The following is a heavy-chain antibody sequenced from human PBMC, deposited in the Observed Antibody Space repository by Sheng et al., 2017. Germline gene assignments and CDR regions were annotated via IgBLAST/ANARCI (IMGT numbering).Heavy chain of an antibody. V-gene: IGHV4-34*01. CDR1: GGSFSGYY. CDR2: INHSGST. J-gene: IGHJ4*02. D-gene: IGHD2-21*02. Sequence: QVQLQQWGAGLLKPSETLSLTCAVYGGSFSGYYWSWIRQPPGKGLEWIGEINHSGSTNYNPSLKSRVTISVDTSKNQFSLKLSSVTAADTAVYYCARARGGNSLGDYWGQGTLVTVSS. CDR3: ARARGGNSLGDY.